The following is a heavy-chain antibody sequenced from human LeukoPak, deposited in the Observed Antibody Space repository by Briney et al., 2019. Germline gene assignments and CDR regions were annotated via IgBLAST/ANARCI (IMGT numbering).Heavy chain of an antibody. J-gene: IGHJ4*02. Sequence: PSETLSLTCAVYGGSFSGYYWSWIRQPPGEGLEWIGEINHSGSTNYNPSLKSRVTISVDTSKNQFSLKLSSVTAADTAVYYCARGHTRWGGSYFARSFGYWGQGTLVTVSS. CDR3: ARGHTRWGGSYFARSFGY. CDR2: INHSGST. V-gene: IGHV4-34*01. CDR1: GGSFSGYY. D-gene: IGHD1-26*01.